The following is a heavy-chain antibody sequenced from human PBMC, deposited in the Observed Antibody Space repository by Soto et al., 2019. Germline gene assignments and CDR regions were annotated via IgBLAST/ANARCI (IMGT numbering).Heavy chain of an antibody. J-gene: IGHJ3*02. CDR2: INHSGST. D-gene: IGHD6-13*01. V-gene: IGHV4-34*01. Sequence: QVQLQQWGAGLLKPSETLSLTCAVYGGSFSGYYWSWIRQPPGKGLEWIGEINHSGSTNYNPSLKSRVTISVDTSKNQFSLKLSSVTAADTAVYYCAREGFSSSWYRSAFDIWGQGTMVTVSS. CDR3: AREGFSSSWYRSAFDI. CDR1: GGSFSGYY.